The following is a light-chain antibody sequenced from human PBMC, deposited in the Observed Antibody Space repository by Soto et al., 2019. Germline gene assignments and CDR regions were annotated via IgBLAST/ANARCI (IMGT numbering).Light chain of an antibody. CDR2: DAS. V-gene: IGKV3-20*01. CDR3: QQYGSSPRT. Sequence: EIVLTQPPGTLSLSPGELAALSCRASRSLSSTSLAWYQQRPGQAPRLLIYDASSRATGIPDRFSGSGSGTDFTLTINRLEPDDFAMYYCQQYGSSPRTFGQGTKV. CDR1: RSLSSTS. J-gene: IGKJ1*01.